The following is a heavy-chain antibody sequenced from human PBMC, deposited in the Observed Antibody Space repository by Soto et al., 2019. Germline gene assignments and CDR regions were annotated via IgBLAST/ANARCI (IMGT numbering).Heavy chain of an antibody. V-gene: IGHV4-34*01. CDR2: INHSGST. Sequence: SETLSLTCAVYGGSFSGYYWSWIRQPPGKGLEWIGEINHSGSTNYNPSLKSRVTISVDTSKNQFSLKLSSVTAADTAVYYCARWEVATIGGGDFDYWGQGTLVTVSS. CDR1: GGSFSGYY. CDR3: ARWEVATIGGGDFDY. D-gene: IGHD5-12*01. J-gene: IGHJ4*02.